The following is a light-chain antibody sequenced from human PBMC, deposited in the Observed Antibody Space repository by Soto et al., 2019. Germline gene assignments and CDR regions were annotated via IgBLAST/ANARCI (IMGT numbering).Light chain of an antibody. CDR1: QGVISY. Sequence: EIVLTHSPSTLSLSPGERATLSCSASQGVISYLAWYQQKPGQAPRLLIYDASTRATGIPARFSGSGSGTDFTLTISSLQSEDFATYYCQQLNSYPITFGQGTRLDIK. J-gene: IGKJ5*01. CDR2: DAS. V-gene: IGKV3-11*01. CDR3: QQLNSYPIT.